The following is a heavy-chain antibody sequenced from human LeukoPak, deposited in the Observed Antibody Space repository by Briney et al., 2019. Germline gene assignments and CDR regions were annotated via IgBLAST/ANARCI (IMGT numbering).Heavy chain of an antibody. V-gene: IGHV1-69*13. Sequence: ASVKVSCKASGGTFSSYAISWVRQAPGQGLEWMGGIIPIFGTATYAQKFQGRVTITADESTSTAYMELSSLRSEDTAVYYCARDLTIFGVVTGGGFDPWGQGTLVTASS. CDR2: IIPIFGTA. D-gene: IGHD3-3*01. CDR3: ARDLTIFGVVTGGGFDP. CDR1: GGTFSSYA. J-gene: IGHJ5*02.